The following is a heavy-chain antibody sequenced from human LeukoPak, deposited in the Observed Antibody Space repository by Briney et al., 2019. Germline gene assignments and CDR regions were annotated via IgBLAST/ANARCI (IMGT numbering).Heavy chain of an antibody. V-gene: IGHV3-11*01. Sequence: GGSLRLSCAASGFTFSDYYMSWIRQAPGKGLEWVSYISSSGSTIYYADPVKGRFTISRDNAKNSLYLQMNSLRAEDTAVYYCARSPKRGLWFPPRLFDYWGQGTLVTVSS. J-gene: IGHJ4*02. CDR2: ISSSGSTI. CDR1: GFTFSDYY. CDR3: ARSPKRGLWFPPRLFDY. D-gene: IGHD3-10*01.